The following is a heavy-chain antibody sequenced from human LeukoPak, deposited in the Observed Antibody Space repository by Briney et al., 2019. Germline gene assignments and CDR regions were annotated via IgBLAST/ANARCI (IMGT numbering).Heavy chain of an antibody. V-gene: IGHV3-30*04. D-gene: IGHD3-9*01. CDR2: ISYDGSNK. J-gene: IGHJ6*03. Sequence: GGSLRLSCAASGFTFSNYAMSWVRQAPGKGLEWVAVISYDGSNKYYADSVKGRFTISRDNSKNTLYLQMNSLRAEDTAVYYCARDAMSRTHQDYDILTARYYYYMDVWGKGTTVTVSS. CDR1: GFTFSNYA. CDR3: ARDAMSRTHQDYDILTARYYYYMDV.